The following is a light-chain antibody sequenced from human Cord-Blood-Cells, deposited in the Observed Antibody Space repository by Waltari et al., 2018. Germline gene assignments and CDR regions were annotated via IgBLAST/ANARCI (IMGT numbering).Light chain of an antibody. CDR2: DAS. J-gene: IGKJ3*01. Sequence: DIQMTQSPSSLSASVGDRVTITCQASQDISNYLNWYQQKPGKAPKLLIYDASNLETGVPSRCSGSGSGTDCTFTSSSLQPEDIATYYCQQYDNLPFTFGPGTKVDIK. CDR1: QDISNY. CDR3: QQYDNLPFT. V-gene: IGKV1-33*01.